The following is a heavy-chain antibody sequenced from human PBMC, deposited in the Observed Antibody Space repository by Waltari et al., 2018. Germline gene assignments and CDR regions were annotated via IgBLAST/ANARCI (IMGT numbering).Heavy chain of an antibody. CDR2: IYYSGST. CDR1: GGSISSYY. CDR3: AREGGYNFDAFDI. V-gene: IGHV4-59*01. J-gene: IGHJ3*02. D-gene: IGHD5-12*01. Sequence: QVQLQESVPGLVKPSETLSLTCTVSGGSISSYYWSWIRQPPGKGLEWIGYIYYSGSTNYNPSLKSRVTISVDTSKNQFSLKLSSVTAADTAVYYCAREGGYNFDAFDIWGQGTMVTVSS.